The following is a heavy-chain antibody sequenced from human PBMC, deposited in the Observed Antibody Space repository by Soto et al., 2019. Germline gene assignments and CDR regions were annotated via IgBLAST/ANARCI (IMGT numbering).Heavy chain of an antibody. J-gene: IGHJ4*02. D-gene: IGHD5-18*01. V-gene: IGHV4-59*06. Sequence: PSETLSLTCTVSGGSISNYYWYWIRQSPGKGLEWIGYNYYSGITYYNPSLKSRVTISLDTSKNQFSLKLSSVTAADTAVYYCARDHPHSYGVYYFDYWGQGTPVTVSS. CDR1: GGSISNYY. CDR3: ARDHPHSYGVYYFDY. CDR2: NYYSGIT.